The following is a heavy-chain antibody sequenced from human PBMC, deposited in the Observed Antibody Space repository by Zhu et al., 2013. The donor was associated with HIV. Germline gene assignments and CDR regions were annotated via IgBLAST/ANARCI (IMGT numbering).Heavy chain of an antibody. Sequence: QVQLMQSGPEVKRPGSSVRVSCRASGVKLKFHAISWIRQAPGQGLEWLGSILPALASTKFGRNFQGRVSFTADTSQNTVYMELTNLKPDDTAVYFCTRAPFVIFGGVVGGWGQGTLVTVSS. J-gene: IGHJ4*02. CDR1: GVKLKFHA. D-gene: IGHD3-16*02. CDR3: TRAPFVIFGGVVGG. V-gene: IGHV1-69*09. CDR2: ILPALAST.